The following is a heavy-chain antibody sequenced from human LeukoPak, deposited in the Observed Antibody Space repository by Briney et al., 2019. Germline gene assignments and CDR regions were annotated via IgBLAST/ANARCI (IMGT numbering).Heavy chain of an antibody. CDR2: INHSGST. CDR3: ANSHFRAGENDY. V-gene: IGHV4-34*01. D-gene: IGHD6-19*01. Sequence: SETLSLTCAVYGGSFSGYYWGWIRQPPGKGLEWIGEINHSGSTNYNPSLKSRVTISVDTSKNQFSLKLSSVTAADTAVYYCANSHFRAGENDYWGQGTLVTVSS. J-gene: IGHJ4*02. CDR1: GGSFSGYY.